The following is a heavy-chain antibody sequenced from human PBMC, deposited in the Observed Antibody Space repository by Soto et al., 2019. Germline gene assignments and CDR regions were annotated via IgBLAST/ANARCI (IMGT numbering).Heavy chain of an antibody. CDR2: LIPILGLA. Sequence: QVQLVQSGAEVKKPGSSVKVSCKASGGTFTNYTITWVRQAPGQGLVWMGRLIPILGLANYAQKFRGRVTMTADKSTTTGYLELRSLTSEDTAMYYCARFKLGEDYWGQGTLVTVSS. CDR1: GGTFTNYT. V-gene: IGHV1-69*02. D-gene: IGHD3-16*01. J-gene: IGHJ4*02. CDR3: ARFKLGEDY.